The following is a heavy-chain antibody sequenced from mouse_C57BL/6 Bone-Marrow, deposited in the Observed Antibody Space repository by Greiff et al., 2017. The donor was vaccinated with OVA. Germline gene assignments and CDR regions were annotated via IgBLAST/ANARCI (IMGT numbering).Heavy chain of an antibody. V-gene: IGHV1-4*01. CDR3: TRGDYFDY. CDR1: GYTFTSYT. CDR2: IDPTNDYT. J-gene: IGHJ2*01. Sequence: VQVVESGAELARPGASVKMSCKASGYTFTSYTIHWVKQRPGQGLEWIGYIDPTNDYTNYNQKFKGKATLTADKSSSTAYMQLSSLTSEDSAVYYFTRGDYFDYCGQGTTLTVSS.